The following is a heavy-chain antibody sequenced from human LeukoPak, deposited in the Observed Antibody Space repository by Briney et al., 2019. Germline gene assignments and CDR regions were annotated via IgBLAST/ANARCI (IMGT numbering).Heavy chain of an antibody. J-gene: IGHJ4*02. Sequence: GGSLRLSCAASGFTFSSYAMSWVRQAPGKGLEWVSAISGSGGSTYYADSVKGRFTISRDNSENTLYLQMNSLRAEDTAVYYCAKNYDILTGLPDYWGQGTLVTVSS. CDR2: ISGSGGST. D-gene: IGHD3-9*01. CDR3: AKNYDILTGLPDY. V-gene: IGHV3-23*01. CDR1: GFTFSSYA.